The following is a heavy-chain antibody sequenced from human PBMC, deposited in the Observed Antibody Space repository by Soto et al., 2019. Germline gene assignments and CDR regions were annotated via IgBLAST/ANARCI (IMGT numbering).Heavy chain of an antibody. CDR3: ARGGTMTTVTKGGTRYYYYMDV. J-gene: IGHJ6*03. CDR2: INHSGST. Sequence: SETLSLTCAVYGGSFSGYYWSWIRQPPGKGLEWIGEINHSGSTNYNPSLKSRVTISVDTSKNQFSLKLSSVTAADTAVYYCARGGTMTTVTKGGTRYYYYMDVWGKGTTVTVSS. CDR1: GGSFSGYY. V-gene: IGHV4-34*01. D-gene: IGHD4-17*01.